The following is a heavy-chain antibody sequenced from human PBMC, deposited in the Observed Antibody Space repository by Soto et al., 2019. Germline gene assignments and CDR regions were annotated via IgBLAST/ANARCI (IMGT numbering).Heavy chain of an antibody. CDR2: IFSSGST. CDR1: GGSINTFY. Sequence: SETLSLTCTVSGGSINTFYWSWVRQPAGKGLEWIGRIFSSGSTSFNPSLESRVAMSVDTSKNHFSLNLSSVTAADMAVYYCAREGSYSAYNFAHGIQLWSFDFWGQGALVTVLL. CDR3: AREGSYSAYNFAHGIQLWSFDF. V-gene: IGHV4-4*07. J-gene: IGHJ4*02. D-gene: IGHD5-12*01.